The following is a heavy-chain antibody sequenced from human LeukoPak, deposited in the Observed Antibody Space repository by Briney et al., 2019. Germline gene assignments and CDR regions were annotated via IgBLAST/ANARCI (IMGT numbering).Heavy chain of an antibody. CDR2: INWNGGST. J-gene: IGHJ4*02. CDR3: TRVGLTSGSYFSFDY. D-gene: IGHD1-26*01. CDR1: GFTFDDYG. V-gene: IGHV3-20*04. Sequence: PGGSLRLSCAASGFTFDDYGMSWVRQAPGKGLEWVSGINWNGGSTGYADSVKGRFTISRDNAKNTLYLQMNSLRVEGTAVYYCTRVGLTSGSYFSFDYWGQGTLVTVSS.